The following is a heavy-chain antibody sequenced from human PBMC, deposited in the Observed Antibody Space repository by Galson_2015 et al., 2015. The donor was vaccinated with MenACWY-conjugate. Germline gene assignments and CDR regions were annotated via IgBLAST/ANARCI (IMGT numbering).Heavy chain of an antibody. V-gene: IGHV5-51*01. Sequence: QSGAEVKKPGESLTISCKASGYNFITYWIGWVRQVLGKGLEWVGLISPIDSKTRYSPAYEGRVTISADNSITTAYLQWNSLQASDTAMYYCARHPPGGRGMDVWGQGTTVTVSS. D-gene: IGHD1-26*01. CDR1: GYNFITYW. J-gene: IGHJ6*02. CDR3: ARHPPGGRGMDV. CDR2: ISPIDSKT.